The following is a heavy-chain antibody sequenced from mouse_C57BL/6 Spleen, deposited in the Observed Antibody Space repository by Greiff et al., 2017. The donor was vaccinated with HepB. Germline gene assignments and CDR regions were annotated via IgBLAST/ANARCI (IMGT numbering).Heavy chain of an antibody. Sequence: QVQLQPPGAELVRPGSSVKLSCKASGYTFPSYWMHWVKQRPIQGLEWIGNIDPSDSETHYNQKFKDKATLTVDKSSSTAYMQLSSLTSEDSAVYYCARSHLDYGSSYDAMDYWGQGTSVTVSS. CDR1: GYTFPSYW. J-gene: IGHJ4*01. CDR3: ARSHLDYGSSYDAMDY. CDR2: IDPSDSET. D-gene: IGHD1-1*01. V-gene: IGHV1-52*01.